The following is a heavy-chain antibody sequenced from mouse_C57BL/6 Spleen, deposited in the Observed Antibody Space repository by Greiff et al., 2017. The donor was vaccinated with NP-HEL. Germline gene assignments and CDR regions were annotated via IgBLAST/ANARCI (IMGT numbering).Heavy chain of an antibody. CDR3: ARLSPYYYGSSYGAMDY. J-gene: IGHJ4*01. D-gene: IGHD1-1*01. V-gene: IGHV1-69*01. Sequence: QVQLKQPGAELVMPGASVKLSCKASGYTFTSYWMHWVKQRPGQGLEWIGEIDPSDSYTNYNQKFKGKSTLTVDKSSSTAYMQLSSLTSEDSAVYYCARLSPYYYGSSYGAMDYWGQGTSVTVSS. CDR1: GYTFTSYW. CDR2: IDPSDSYT.